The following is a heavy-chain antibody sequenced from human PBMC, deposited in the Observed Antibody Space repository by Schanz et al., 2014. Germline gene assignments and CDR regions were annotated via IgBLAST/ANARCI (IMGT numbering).Heavy chain of an antibody. Sequence: QVQLVQSGAEVKKPGASVKVSCKASGYTFTSYGINWVRQAPGQGLEWMGWISAYNGNTNYAQKLQGRVTMTTDTSTSTAYRELRSLRSDDTAVYYCARGGYSSGWYDRDIAHCDYWGQGTLVTVSS. J-gene: IGHJ4*02. V-gene: IGHV1-18*01. D-gene: IGHD6-19*01. CDR2: ISAYNGNT. CDR1: GYTFTSYG. CDR3: ARGGYSSGWYDRDIAHCDY.